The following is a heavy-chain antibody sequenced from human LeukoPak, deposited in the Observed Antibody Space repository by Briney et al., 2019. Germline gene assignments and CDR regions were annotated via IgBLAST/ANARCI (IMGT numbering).Heavy chain of an antibody. J-gene: IGHJ4*02. Sequence: PGRSLRLPCAASGFTFSSYGMHWVRQAPGKGLEWVAVISYDGSNKYYADSVKGRFTISRDNSKNTLYLQMNSLRAEDTAVYYCAKGRRPRSIVAAGYWGQGTLVTVSS. CDR2: ISYDGSNK. CDR3: AKGRRPRSIVAAGY. D-gene: IGHD5-12*01. CDR1: GFTFSSYG. V-gene: IGHV3-30*18.